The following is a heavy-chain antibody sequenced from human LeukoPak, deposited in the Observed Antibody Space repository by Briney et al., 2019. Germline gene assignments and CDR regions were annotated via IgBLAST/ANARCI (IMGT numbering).Heavy chain of an antibody. Sequence: ASVKVSCKASGYTFTGYYMHWVRQAPGQGLEWMGWMNPNSGNTGYAQKFQGRVTMTRNTSISTAYMELSSLRSEDTAVYYCARGRRDWNYSGGKLLDYWGQGTLVTVSS. D-gene: IGHD1-7*01. V-gene: IGHV1-8*02. CDR2: MNPNSGNT. CDR3: ARGRRDWNYSGGKLLDY. J-gene: IGHJ4*02. CDR1: GYTFTGYY.